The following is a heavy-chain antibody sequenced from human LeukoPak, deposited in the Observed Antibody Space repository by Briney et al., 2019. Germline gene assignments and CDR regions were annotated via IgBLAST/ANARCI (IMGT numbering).Heavy chain of an antibody. CDR1: GYTFTGYY. Sequence: ASVKVSCKASGYTFTGYYMHWVRQAPGQGLEWMGWINPNSGGTNYAQKFQGRVTMTRDTSISTAYMELSRLRSDDTAVYYCARVSGSYSVYHMDVWGKGTTVTISS. CDR3: ARVSGSYSVYHMDV. J-gene: IGHJ6*03. CDR2: INPNSGGT. D-gene: IGHD1-26*01. V-gene: IGHV1-2*02.